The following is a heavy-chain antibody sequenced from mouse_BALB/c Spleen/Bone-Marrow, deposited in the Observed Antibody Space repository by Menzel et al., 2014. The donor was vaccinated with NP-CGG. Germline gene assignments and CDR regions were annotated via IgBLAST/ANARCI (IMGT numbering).Heavy chain of an antibody. CDR3: ARCYYGYAMDY. CDR1: GFSLTSYG. V-gene: IGHV2-6-1*01. D-gene: IGHD1-1*01. CDR2: IWSDGST. Sequence: QVRLKQSGPGLVAPSQSLSITCTISGFSLTSYGVHWVRQPPGKGLEWLVVIWSDGSTTYNSALKSRLSISKDNSESQVFLKMNSLQTDDTAMYYCARCYYGYAMDYWGQGTSVTVSS. J-gene: IGHJ4*01.